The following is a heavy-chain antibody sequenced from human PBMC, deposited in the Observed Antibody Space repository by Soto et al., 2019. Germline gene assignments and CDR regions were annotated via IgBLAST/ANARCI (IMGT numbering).Heavy chain of an antibody. Sequence: KPSGTLSLTCTVSGGSISSTSYYWGWIRQPPGKGLEWIGSIYYSGSTYYNPSLKSRVTISVDTSKNQVSLKLSSVTAADTAVYYCARLDILTGYLFDFWGQGTLVSGYS. D-gene: IGHD3-9*01. CDR2: IYYSGST. V-gene: IGHV4-39*01. J-gene: IGHJ4*02. CDR3: ARLDILTGYLFDF. CDR1: GGSISSTSYY.